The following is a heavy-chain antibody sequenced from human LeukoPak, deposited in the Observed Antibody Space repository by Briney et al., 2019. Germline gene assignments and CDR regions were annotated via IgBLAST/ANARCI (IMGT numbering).Heavy chain of an antibody. CDR1: KFTFSHYG. J-gene: IGHJ4*02. CDR3: VKEYHSRGFGAYFDY. V-gene: IGHV3-30*18. Sequence: GGSLRLSCSASKFTFSHYGMQWVRQAPGKGLEWVAVISGDGSIKIDADSVKGRFTLSRDNSINTVDLQMNSLRAEDTAVYYCVKEYHSRGFGAYFDYWGQGTLVTVSS. D-gene: IGHD3-3*01. CDR2: ISGDGSIK.